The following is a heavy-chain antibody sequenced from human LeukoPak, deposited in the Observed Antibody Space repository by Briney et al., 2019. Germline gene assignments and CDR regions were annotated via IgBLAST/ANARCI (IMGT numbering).Heavy chain of an antibody. CDR1: GFTVSSNY. D-gene: IGHD2-15*01. CDR3: ARGKAVAATGSADV. CDR2: IYSGGST. V-gene: IGHV3-66*01. J-gene: IGHJ6*02. Sequence: GGSLRLSCAASGFTVSSNYMSWVRQAPGKGLEWVSVIYSGGSTYHADSVKGRFTISRDNSKNTLYLQMKSLRAEDTAVYYCARGKAVAATGSADVWGQGTTVTVSS.